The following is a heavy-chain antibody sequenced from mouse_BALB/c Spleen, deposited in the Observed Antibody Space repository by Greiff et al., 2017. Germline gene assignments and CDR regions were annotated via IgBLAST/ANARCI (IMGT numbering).Heavy chain of an antibody. CDR2: IRLKSDNYAT. J-gene: IGHJ2*01. CDR1: GFTFSSYW. D-gene: IGHD1-1*01. CDR3: TIYYYGSSLY. Sequence: DVKLVESGGGLVQPGGSMKLSCVASGFTFSSYWMSWVRQSPEKGLEWVAEIRLKSDNYATHYAESVKGKFTISRDDSKSRLYLQMNSLRAEDTGIYYCTIYYYGSSLYWGQGTTLTVSS. V-gene: IGHV6-6*02.